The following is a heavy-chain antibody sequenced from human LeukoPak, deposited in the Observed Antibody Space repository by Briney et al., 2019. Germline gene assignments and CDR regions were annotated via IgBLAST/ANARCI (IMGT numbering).Heavy chain of an antibody. J-gene: IGHJ3*02. V-gene: IGHV3-23*01. CDR1: GFTFSSYA. D-gene: IGHD2-15*01. CDR3: AKQSYCSGGSCYFLYDDAFDI. Sequence: GGSLRLSCAASGFTFSSYAMSWVRQAPGKGLEWVSAISGSGGSTYYADSVKGRFTISRDNSKNTLYLRMNSLRAEDTAVYYCAKQSYCSGGSCYFLYDDAFDIWGQGTMVTVSS. CDR2: ISGSGGST.